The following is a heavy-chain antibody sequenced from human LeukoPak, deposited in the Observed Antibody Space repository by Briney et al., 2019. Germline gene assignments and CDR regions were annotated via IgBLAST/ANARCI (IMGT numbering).Heavy chain of an antibody. V-gene: IGHV3-43*02. CDR1: GFTFDDYA. D-gene: IGHD6-13*01. Sequence: GGSLRLSCAASGFTFDDYAIYWVRQGPGKGLEWVSLISGAGGSIYYADSVKGRFTISRDNSKNCLYLQMNSLRTEDTALYYCAKEDYSSSWYALDYWGQGTLVTVSS. J-gene: IGHJ4*02. CDR2: ISGAGGSI. CDR3: AKEDYSSSWYALDY.